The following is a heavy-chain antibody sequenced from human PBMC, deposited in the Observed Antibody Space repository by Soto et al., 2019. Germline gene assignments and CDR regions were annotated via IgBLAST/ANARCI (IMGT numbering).Heavy chain of an antibody. Sequence: QVQLVESGGGVVQPGRSLRLSCTSSTVTINVHGIQWVRQAPGKGLEWVAFISNDGRAQYYADSVKGRFTISRDYSKNTVDLQMNRLRNEETAVYYCARDIWSGDYKWFDSWGPGTLVTVSS. CDR2: ISNDGRAQ. CDR3: ARDIWSGDYKWFDS. D-gene: IGHD3-3*01. J-gene: IGHJ5*01. V-gene: IGHV3-30*03. CDR1: TVTINVHG.